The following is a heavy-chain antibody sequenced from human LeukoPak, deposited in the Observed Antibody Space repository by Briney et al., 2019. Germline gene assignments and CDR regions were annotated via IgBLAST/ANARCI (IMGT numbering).Heavy chain of an antibody. D-gene: IGHD3-3*01. CDR3: ARDVRSYDFWSGYFYYYYYGMDV. CDR2: IYYSGST. V-gene: IGHV4-30-4*01. CDR1: GGSISSGDYY. Sequence: SETLSLTCTVSGGSISSGDYYWSWIRQPPGKGLEWIGYIYYSGSTYYNPSLKSRVTISVDTSKNQFSLKLSSVTAADTAVYYCARDVRSYDFWSGYFYYYYYGMDVWGQGTTVTVSS. J-gene: IGHJ6*02.